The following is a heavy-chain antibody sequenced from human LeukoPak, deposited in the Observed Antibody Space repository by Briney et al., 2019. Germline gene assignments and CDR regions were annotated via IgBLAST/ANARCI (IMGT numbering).Heavy chain of an antibody. Sequence: SQTLSLTCAISGDSVSSNSAAWNWIRQSPSRGLEWLGRTYYRSKWYNDYAVSVKSRITINPDTSKNQFSLQLNSVTPEDTAVYYCARGGGQRWLQLNSFAFDIWGQGTMVTVSS. D-gene: IGHD5-12*01. CDR1: GDSVSSNSAA. CDR3: ARGGGQRWLQLNSFAFDI. J-gene: IGHJ3*02. V-gene: IGHV6-1*01. CDR2: TYYRSKWYN.